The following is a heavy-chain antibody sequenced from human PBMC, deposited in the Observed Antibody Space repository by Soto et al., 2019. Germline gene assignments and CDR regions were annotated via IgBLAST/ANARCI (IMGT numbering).Heavy chain of an antibody. CDR1: GGSFSGYY. J-gene: IGHJ5*02. Sequence: LSLPCAVYGGSFSGYYWSWIRQPPGKGLEWIGEINHSGSTNYNPSLKSRVTISVDTSKNQFSLKLSSVTAADTAVYYRARGLGYCSSTSCYNNWFDPWGQGTLVTVSS. CDR3: ARGLGYCSSTSCYNNWFDP. CDR2: INHSGST. V-gene: IGHV4-34*01. D-gene: IGHD2-2*01.